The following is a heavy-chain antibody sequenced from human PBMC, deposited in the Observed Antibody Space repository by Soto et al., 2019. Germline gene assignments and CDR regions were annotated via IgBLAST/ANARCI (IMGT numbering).Heavy chain of an antibody. D-gene: IGHD3-22*01. J-gene: IGHJ6*02. CDR2: IYSGGST. CDR3: ARELFPDSSGYYYYYYYGMDV. CDR1: GFTVSSNY. Sequence: GGSLRLSCAASGFTVSSNYMSWVRQAPGKGLEWVSVIYSGGSTYYADSVKGRFTISRDNSKNTLYLQMNSLRAEDTAVYYCARELFPDSSGYYYYYYYGMDVWGQGTTVTVSS. V-gene: IGHV3-66*01.